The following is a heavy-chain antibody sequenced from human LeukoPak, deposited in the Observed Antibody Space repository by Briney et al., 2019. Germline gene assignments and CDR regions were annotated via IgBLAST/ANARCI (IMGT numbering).Heavy chain of an antibody. J-gene: IGHJ4*02. V-gene: IGHV1-2*02. Sequence: ASVKVTLKASGYTFTVYYLHLVRQAPGQGLEWMGWIDPNKGDTKCTQKFQGRVSMTRDTSFSTAYMELSRLTSDDTAVYYCARDRSITEKYSGRYFLDYWGQRSLVTVSS. CDR1: GYTFTVYY. D-gene: IGHD1-26*01. CDR3: ARDRSITEKYSGRYFLDY. CDR2: IDPNKGDT.